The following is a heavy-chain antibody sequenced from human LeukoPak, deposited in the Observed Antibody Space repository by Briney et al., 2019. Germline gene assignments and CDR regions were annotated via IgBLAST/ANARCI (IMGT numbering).Heavy chain of an antibody. CDR1: GFTFSSYA. CDR3: AKRYSSSWQKYFDY. CDR2: ISGSGGST. Sequence: QPGGSLRLSCAASGFTFSSYAMSWVRQAPGKGLEWVSGISGSGGSTYYADSVKDRFTISRDNPRNTLYLQMNSLRAEDTALYYCAKRYSSSWQKYFDYWGQGTVDTVSS. D-gene: IGHD6-13*01. V-gene: IGHV3-23*01. J-gene: IGHJ4*02.